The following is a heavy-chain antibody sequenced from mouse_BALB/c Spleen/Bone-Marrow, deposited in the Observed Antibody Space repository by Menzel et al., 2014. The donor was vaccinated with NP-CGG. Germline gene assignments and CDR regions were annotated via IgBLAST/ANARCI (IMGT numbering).Heavy chain of an antibody. J-gene: IGHJ4*01. V-gene: IGHV5-15*02. Sequence: EVKLVASGGGLVQPGGSRKLSCAASGFTFSDYGMAWVRQAPGKGPEWVAFISNLAYSIYYADTVTGRFTISRENAKSTLYLEMSSLRSEDTAIYYCTRNYGNQGAMDYWGQGTSVTVSS. CDR2: ISNLAYSI. CDR1: GFTFSDYG. D-gene: IGHD2-1*01. CDR3: TRNYGNQGAMDY.